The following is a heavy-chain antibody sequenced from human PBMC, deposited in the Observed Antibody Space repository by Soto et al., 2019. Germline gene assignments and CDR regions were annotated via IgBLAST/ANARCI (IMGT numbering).Heavy chain of an antibody. Sequence: EVQLLESGGGLVQPGGSLRLSCAASGFTFTNYAMSWVRQAPGKGLEWVSTISGVGGITPYAASVKGRFTISRDDSKSTVYMAMNSRRAEDTALSFCAKNNSTGGGFFDSWGQGILVTVSS. CDR2: ISGVGGIT. CDR3: AKNNSTGGGFFDS. D-gene: IGHD1-1*01. J-gene: IGHJ4*02. CDR1: GFTFTNYA. V-gene: IGHV3-23*01.